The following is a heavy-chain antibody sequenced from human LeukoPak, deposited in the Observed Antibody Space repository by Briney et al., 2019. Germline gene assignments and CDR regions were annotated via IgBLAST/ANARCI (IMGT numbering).Heavy chain of an antibody. CDR2: ISSSSSYI. CDR3: ARDLDDFWSGYFNLEDY. J-gene: IGHJ4*02. D-gene: IGHD3-3*01. CDR1: GFTFSSYS. Sequence: PGGSLRLSCAASGFTFSSYSMNWVRQAPGKGLELVSSISSSSSYIYYADSVKGRFTISRDNAKNSLYLQMNSLRAEDTAVYYCARDLDDFWSGYFNLEDYWGQGTLVTVSS. V-gene: IGHV3-21*01.